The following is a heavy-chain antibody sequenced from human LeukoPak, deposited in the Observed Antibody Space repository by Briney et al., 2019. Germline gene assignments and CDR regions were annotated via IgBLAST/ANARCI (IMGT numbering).Heavy chain of an antibody. CDR3: ARENANRYFDL. Sequence: SQTLSLTCTVSGGSISSGGYYWSWIRQHPGKGLEWIGYIYYSGSTNYNPSLKSRVTISVDTSKNQFSLKLSSVTAADTAVYYCARENANRYFDLWGRGTLVTVSS. J-gene: IGHJ2*01. D-gene: IGHD4/OR15-4a*01. V-gene: IGHV4-31*03. CDR2: IYYSGST. CDR1: GGSISSGGYY.